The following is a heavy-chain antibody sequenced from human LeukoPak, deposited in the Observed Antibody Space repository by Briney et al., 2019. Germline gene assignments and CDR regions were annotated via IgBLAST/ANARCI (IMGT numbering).Heavy chain of an antibody. D-gene: IGHD3-22*01. CDR1: GFTFSSYS. Sequence: GGSLRLSCAASGFTFSSYSMNWVRQAPGKGLVWVSVISKDGSTSIYADSVRGRLTISRDNAKNTLYLQMNSLRVEDTSVYYCARDYYMGIVDQWGQGTRVTVSS. CDR2: ISKDGSTS. V-gene: IGHV3-74*01. CDR3: ARDYYMGIVDQ. J-gene: IGHJ5*02.